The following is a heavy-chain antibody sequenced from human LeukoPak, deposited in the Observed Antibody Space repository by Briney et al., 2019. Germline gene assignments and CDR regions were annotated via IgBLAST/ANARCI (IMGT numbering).Heavy chain of an antibody. CDR1: GGSIRSSSYY. CDR3: ARHAVVEIANNWFDP. Sequence: PSETLSLTCTVSGGSIRSSSYYWGWIRQPPGKGLEWIGSIYYSGSTYYNPSLKSRVTISVDTSKNQFSLKLSSVTAADTAVYYCARHAVVEIANNWFDPWGQGTLVTVSS. CDR2: IYYSGST. D-gene: IGHD2-21*01. V-gene: IGHV4-39*01. J-gene: IGHJ5*02.